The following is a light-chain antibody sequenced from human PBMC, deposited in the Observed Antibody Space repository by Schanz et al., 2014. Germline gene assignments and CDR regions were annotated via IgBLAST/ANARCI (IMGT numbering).Light chain of an antibody. Sequence: QSALTQPPSASGSPGQSVTISCTGTSSDVGGYNFVSWYQQHPGKAPKLMIYEVTKRPSGVPDRFSGSRSGNTASLTVSGLQAEDEAEYYCQSYDSSLGAYVFGSGTKLTVL. CDR2: EVT. CDR3: QSYDSSLGAYV. CDR1: SSDVGGYNF. J-gene: IGLJ1*01. V-gene: IGLV2-8*01.